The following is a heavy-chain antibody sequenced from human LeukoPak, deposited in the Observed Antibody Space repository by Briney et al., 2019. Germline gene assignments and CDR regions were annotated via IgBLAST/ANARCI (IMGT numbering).Heavy chain of an antibody. CDR3: ARDAYPTNIVVVPAVIGDY. D-gene: IGHD2-2*01. V-gene: IGHV1-46*01. J-gene: IGHJ4*02. CDR2: INPSGGST. CDR1: GYTFTSYY. Sequence: ASVKVSCKASGYTFTSYYVHWVRQAPGQGLEWMGIINPSGGSTSYAQKFQGRVTMTRDTSTSTVYMELSSLRSEDTAVYYCARDAYPTNIVVVPAVIGDYWGQGTLVTVSS.